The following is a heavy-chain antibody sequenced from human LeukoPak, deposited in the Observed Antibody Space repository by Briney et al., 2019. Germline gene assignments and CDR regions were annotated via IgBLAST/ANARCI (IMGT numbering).Heavy chain of an antibody. CDR3: ARHPTYSKRAFDI. J-gene: IGHJ3*02. Sequence: SETLSLTCAVYGGSFSGYYWSWIRQPPGKGLEWIGEINHSGSTNYNPSLKSRVTISVDTTKNQFSLKLSSVTAADTAVYYCARHPTYSKRAFDIWGQGTMVTVSS. V-gene: IGHV4-34*01. CDR2: INHSGST. D-gene: IGHD6-13*01. CDR1: GGSFSGYY.